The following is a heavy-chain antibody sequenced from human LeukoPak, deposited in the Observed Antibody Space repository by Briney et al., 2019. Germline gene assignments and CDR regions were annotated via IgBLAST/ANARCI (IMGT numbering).Heavy chain of an antibody. Sequence: PGRSLRLSCAASGFTFSGYAMHWVRQAPGKGLEWVAAIWFDGIRKYYADSVKGRLTISRDNSKNTLYLQMNSLRAEDTAVYYCARDLEDSSPFGAFDMWGQGTMVTVSS. D-gene: IGHD3-22*01. V-gene: IGHV3-33*08. J-gene: IGHJ3*02. CDR1: GFTFSGYA. CDR2: IWFDGIRK. CDR3: ARDLEDSSPFGAFDM.